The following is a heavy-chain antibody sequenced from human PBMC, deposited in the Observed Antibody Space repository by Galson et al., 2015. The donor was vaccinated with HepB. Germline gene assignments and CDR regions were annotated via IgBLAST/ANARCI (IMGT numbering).Heavy chain of an antibody. CDR2: ISAYNGKT. CDR3: ARDGGDCNSVSCNGWWFDR. V-gene: IGHV1-18*04. D-gene: IGHD2-2*01. Sequence: SVKVSCKASGYTFTSYGINWVRQAPGQGLEWMGWISAYNGKTNSAQKFQGRVTMTTDTSTSTVYMELRSLRSDDTAVYYCARDGGDCNSVSCNGWWFDRWGQGTLVTVTS. J-gene: IGHJ5*02. CDR1: GYTFTSYG.